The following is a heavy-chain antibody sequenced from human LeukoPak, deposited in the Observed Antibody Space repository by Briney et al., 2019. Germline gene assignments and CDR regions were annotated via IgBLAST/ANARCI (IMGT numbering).Heavy chain of an antibody. Sequence: SGPTLVNPTQTLTLTCSLSGVSLSTRGEGVGWIRQPPGKALEWLALICWDDDSRYSPPLKSRLTIAKDTSKNQVVLTSTNMDSVDTATYYCAHSQVFSYGSFHDAYDIWGLGMLVTVSS. CDR2: ICWDDDS. D-gene: IGHD5-18*01. CDR3: AHSQVFSYGSFHDAYDI. J-gene: IGHJ3*02. V-gene: IGHV2-5*02. CDR1: GVSLSTRGEG.